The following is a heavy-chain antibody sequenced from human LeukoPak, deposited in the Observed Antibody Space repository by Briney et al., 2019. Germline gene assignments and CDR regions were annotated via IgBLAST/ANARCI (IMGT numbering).Heavy chain of an antibody. V-gene: IGHV3-48*01. J-gene: IGHJ6*03. Sequence: GGSLRLSCAASGFNFTRYNMNWVRQAPGMGLEHISYISSISRTIDNADSVKGRFTISRDNAKNSLYLQMNSLRAEDTAVYYCARERKSNYYLDVWGKGTTVTVSS. CDR3: ARERKSNYYLDV. CDR1: GFNFTRYN. CDR2: ISSISRTI.